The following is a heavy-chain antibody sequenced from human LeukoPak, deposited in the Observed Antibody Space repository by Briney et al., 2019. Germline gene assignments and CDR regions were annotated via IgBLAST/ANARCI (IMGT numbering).Heavy chain of an antibody. CDR3: ARERVVAATEGFDP. J-gene: IGHJ5*02. Sequence: ASVKVSCKASGYTFTCYYMHWVRQAPAPGLEWMGRINPNSGGRNYAQKFQGRVTMTRDTSISTAYMELSRLRSDDTAVYYCARERVVAATEGFDPWGQGTLVTVSS. V-gene: IGHV1-2*06. D-gene: IGHD2-15*01. CDR1: GYTFTCYY. CDR2: INPNSGGR.